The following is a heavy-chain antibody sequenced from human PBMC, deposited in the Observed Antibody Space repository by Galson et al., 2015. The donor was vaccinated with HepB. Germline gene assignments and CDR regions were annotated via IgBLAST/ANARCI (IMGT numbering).Heavy chain of an antibody. D-gene: IGHD6-19*01. J-gene: IGHJ4*02. Sequence: SVKVSCKASGYTFTGYFIHWVRQAPGQGLEWMGLINPNSGATNYAQKFQGRVSVTRDTSTSTAYMEVSSLRPDDTAIYYCARSMSVAGYVSFDYWGPGALVTVSS. CDR3: ARSMSVAGYVSFDY. CDR2: INPNSGAT. V-gene: IGHV1-2*06. CDR1: GYTFTGYF.